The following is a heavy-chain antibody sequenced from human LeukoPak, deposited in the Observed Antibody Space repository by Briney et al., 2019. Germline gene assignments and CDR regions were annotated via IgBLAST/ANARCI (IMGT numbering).Heavy chain of an antibody. D-gene: IGHD1-7*01. CDR1: GVSLRGYY. J-gene: IGHJ6*03. Sequence: SETLSLTCAVYGVSLRGYYWSWIRQSPEKGLEWIGEISHEGDSIYNPSLKRRLTLSVDMSKNQFSLNLRSVTAADTAVNYCARGRNYVADYYFDVWGKGTTVIVSS. V-gene: IGHV4-34*01. CDR2: ISHEGDS. CDR3: ARGRNYVADYYFDV.